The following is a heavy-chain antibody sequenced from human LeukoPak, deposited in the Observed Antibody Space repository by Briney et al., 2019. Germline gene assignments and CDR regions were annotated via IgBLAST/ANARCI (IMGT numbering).Heavy chain of an antibody. J-gene: IGHJ5*02. D-gene: IGHD3-10*01. V-gene: IGHV4-59*01. CDR3: ARDTAYGSGKYWFDP. CDR2: IDNSGST. CDR1: GGSISSYY. Sequence: SETLSLTCTVSGGSISSYYWTWIRQPPGKGLEWIGYIDNSGSTNYNPSLKSRVTISIDTSKNQFSLTLNSVTAADMAVYYCARDTAYGSGKYWFDPWGQGTLVTVSS.